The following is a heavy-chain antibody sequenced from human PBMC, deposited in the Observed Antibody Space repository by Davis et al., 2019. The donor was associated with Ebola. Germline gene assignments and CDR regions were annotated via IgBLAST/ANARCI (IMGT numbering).Heavy chain of an antibody. CDR2: ISYDGSNK. J-gene: IGHJ6*02. D-gene: IGHD6-19*01. CDR1: GFTFSSYG. CDR3: AKGVAVAGYYYYYGMDV. V-gene: IGHV3-30*18. Sequence: PGGSLRLSCAASGFTFSSYGMHWVRQAPGKGLEWVAVISYDGSNKYYADSVKGRFTISRDNSKNTLYLQMNSLRAEDTAVYYCAKGVAVAGYYYYYGMDVWGQGTTVTVSS.